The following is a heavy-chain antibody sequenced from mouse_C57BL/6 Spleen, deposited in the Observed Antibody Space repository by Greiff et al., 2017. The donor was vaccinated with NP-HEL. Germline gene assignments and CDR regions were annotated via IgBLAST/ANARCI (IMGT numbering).Heavy chain of an antibody. CDR3: ARSEGNYDAMDY. CDR2: IYPGSGST. Sequence: QVHVKQPGAELVKPGASVKMSCKASGYTFTSYWITWVKQRPGQGLEWIGDIYPGSGSTNYNEKFKSKATLTVDTSSSTAYMQLSSLTSEDSAVYYCARSEGNYDAMDYWGQGTSVTVSS. V-gene: IGHV1-55*01. D-gene: IGHD2-1*01. CDR1: GYTFTSYW. J-gene: IGHJ4*01.